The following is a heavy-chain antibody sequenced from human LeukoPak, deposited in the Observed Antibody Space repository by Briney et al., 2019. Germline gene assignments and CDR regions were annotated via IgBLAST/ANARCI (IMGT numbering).Heavy chain of an antibody. J-gene: IGHJ3*02. CDR3: AKVQRDYYDSSYDAFDI. CDR1: GFIFSNYE. V-gene: IGHV3-48*03. D-gene: IGHD3-22*01. Sequence: PGGSLRLSCAASGFIFSNYEMNWVRQAPGKGLEWISYINCGGTPIYYADSVKGRFTISRDNSKNTLYLQMNSLRAEDTAVYYCAKVQRDYYDSSYDAFDIWGQGTMVTVSS. CDR2: INCGGTPI.